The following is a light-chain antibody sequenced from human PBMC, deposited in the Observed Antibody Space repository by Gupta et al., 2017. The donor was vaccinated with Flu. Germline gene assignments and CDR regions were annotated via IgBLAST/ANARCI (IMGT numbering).Light chain of an antibody. CDR3: YSWDDSLSDHLV. CDR1: SSSIGSHT. J-gene: IGLJ2*01. Sequence: QSGLTQPPSASRTPGQRVSISCSGSSSSIGSHTVNWYQHLPGTAPNLLIYVNNQRPSGVPVRFSCSNSGSAASLAISGLEAEDEADYYCYSWDDSLSDHLVFGGGTKLTVL. CDR2: VNN. V-gene: IGLV1-44*01.